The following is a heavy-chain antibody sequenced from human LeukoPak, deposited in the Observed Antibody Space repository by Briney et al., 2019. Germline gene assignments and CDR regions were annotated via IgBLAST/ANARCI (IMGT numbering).Heavy chain of an antibody. Sequence: GSLRLSCTASGFTFGDYAMSWFRQAPGKGLEWVAFIRYDGSNKYYADSVKGRFTISRDNSKNTLYLQMNSLRAEDTAVYYCAKDGAAAGNYYYYYMDVWGKGTTVTISS. CDR1: GFTFGDYA. D-gene: IGHD6-13*01. J-gene: IGHJ6*03. CDR2: IRYDGSNK. V-gene: IGHV3-30*02. CDR3: AKDGAAAGNYYYYYMDV.